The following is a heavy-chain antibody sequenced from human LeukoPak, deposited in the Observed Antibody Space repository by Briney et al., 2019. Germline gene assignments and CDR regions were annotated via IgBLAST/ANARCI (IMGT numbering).Heavy chain of an antibody. J-gene: IGHJ5*02. V-gene: IGHV4-4*07. Sequence: SETLSLTRTVSGGSISSYYWSWIRQPAGKGLEWIGRIYTSGSTNYNPSLKSRVTISVDTSKNQFSLKLSSVTAADTAVYYCARVVRVQLERQGWFDPWGQGTLVIVSS. CDR1: GGSISSYY. D-gene: IGHD1-1*01. CDR3: ARVVRVQLERQGWFDP. CDR2: IYTSGST.